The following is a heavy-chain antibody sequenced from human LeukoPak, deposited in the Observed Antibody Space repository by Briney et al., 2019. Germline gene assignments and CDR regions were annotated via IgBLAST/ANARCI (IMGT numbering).Heavy chain of an antibody. V-gene: IGHV1-18*01. J-gene: IGHJ5*02. Sequence: ASVKVSCKASGYTFTNYGISWVRQAPGQGLEWMGWISIYNGITDYAQKLRGRVTMTTDTSTSTAYMELRSLRSDDTAVYYCARITYDFWSGYYMPADPWGQGTLVTVSS. CDR3: ARITYDFWSGYYMPADP. CDR2: ISIYNGIT. CDR1: GYTFTNYG. D-gene: IGHD3-3*01.